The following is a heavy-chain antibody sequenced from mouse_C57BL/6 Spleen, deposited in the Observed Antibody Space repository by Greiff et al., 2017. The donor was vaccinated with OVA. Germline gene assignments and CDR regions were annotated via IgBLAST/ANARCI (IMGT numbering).Heavy chain of an antibody. J-gene: IGHJ3*01. CDR2: ISSGSSTI. CDR1: GFTFSDYG. V-gene: IGHV5-17*01. Sequence: EVKLMESGGGLVKPGGSLKLSCAASGFTFSDYGMHWVRPAPEEGLEWVAYISSGSSTIYYADTVQGRFTISRDNAKNTLFLQMTSLRSEDTAMYYCAREGAYWGQGTLVTVSA. CDR3: AREGAY.